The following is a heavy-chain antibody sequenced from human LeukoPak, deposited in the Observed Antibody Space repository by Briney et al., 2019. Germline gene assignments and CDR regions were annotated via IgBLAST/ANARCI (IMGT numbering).Heavy chain of an antibody. J-gene: IGHJ3*01. D-gene: IGHD1-20*01. Sequence: NPSETLSLTCAVFGGSFSDNYWSWIRQAPGKGLEWIGDINHSGSTNYNPSLKSRLTISMDTSKNQFALKLRSVTAADTAVYFCARPAVVLTAPGVYAFDVWGQGTTVTVSS. CDR3: ARPAVVLTAPGVYAFDV. V-gene: IGHV4-34*01. CDR2: INHSGST. CDR1: GGSFSDNY.